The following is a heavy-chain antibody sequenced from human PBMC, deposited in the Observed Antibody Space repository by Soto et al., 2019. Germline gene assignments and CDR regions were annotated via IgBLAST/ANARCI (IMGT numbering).Heavy chain of an antibody. CDR3: VRGRYGICDY. D-gene: IGHD3-9*01. CDR1: GGSFSGYY. J-gene: IGHJ4*02. Sequence: QVQLQQWGAGLLKPSETLSLTCAVYGGSFSGYYWSWIRQPPGKGLGWIGEINHSGSTNYNPSLKSRVTISVDTSKNQFSLKLSSVTAADTAVYYCVRGRYGICDYWGQGTLVTVSS. CDR2: INHSGST. V-gene: IGHV4-34*01.